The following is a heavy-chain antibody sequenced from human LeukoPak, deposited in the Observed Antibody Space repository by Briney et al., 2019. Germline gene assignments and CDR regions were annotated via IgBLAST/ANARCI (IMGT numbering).Heavy chain of an antibody. J-gene: IGHJ6*03. Sequence: SSETLSLTCSVSGDSISMHYWSWIRQPPGKGLEWIGYIDHTGSTNYNPSLNSRVTISRDTSKNHFSLELSSVTAADTAVYFCARGRVSSSSWSSTYYYYFYMDVWGKGTTVTVSS. CDR2: IDHTGST. CDR1: GDSISMHY. CDR3: ARGRVSSSSWSSTYYYYFYMDV. V-gene: IGHV4-59*11. D-gene: IGHD6-13*01.